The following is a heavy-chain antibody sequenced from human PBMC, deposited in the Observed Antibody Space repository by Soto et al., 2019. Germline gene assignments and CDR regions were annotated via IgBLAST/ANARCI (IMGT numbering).Heavy chain of an antibody. CDR2: INPSADST. D-gene: IGHD2-15*01. CDR3: ARAIHSHMDV. J-gene: IGHJ6*02. Sequence: GASVXVSCKASGYTFTVYNMHWVRQAPGQGPEWMGTINPSADSTSYAQKFQGRIAMTRDTSTSTLYMELSSLSSEDSAVYYCARAIHSHMDVWGQGTMVTVSS. V-gene: IGHV1-46*01. CDR1: GYTFTVYN.